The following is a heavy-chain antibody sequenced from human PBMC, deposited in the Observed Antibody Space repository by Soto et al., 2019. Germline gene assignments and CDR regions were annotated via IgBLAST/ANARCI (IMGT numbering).Heavy chain of an antibody. CDR1: GFTVSNNY. D-gene: IGHD3-22*01. V-gene: IGHV3-66*01. J-gene: IGHJ6*02. Sequence: EVQLVESGGGLVQPGGSLRLSCAASGFTVSNNYMSWVRQAPGKGLEWVSVMYSGGSTYYADSVKGRFIISRDNSKNTLYLQMNSLIAEDTAVYYCAREGYYYDGSGYDYYGMDVWGQGTTVTVSS. CDR2: MYSGGST. CDR3: AREGYYYDGSGYDYYGMDV.